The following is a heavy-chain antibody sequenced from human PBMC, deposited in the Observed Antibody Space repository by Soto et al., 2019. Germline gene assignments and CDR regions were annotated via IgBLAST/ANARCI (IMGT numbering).Heavy chain of an antibody. CDR2: INPNGGGS. Sequence: SVKVSCKASGGTFSSYAISWVRQAPGQGLEWMGGINPNGGGSNYAQKFQGRVTMTRDTSTSTVYMELSSLRSDDTAVYYCAIILISPGRDYWGQGTLGTGS. V-gene: IGHV1-69*10. J-gene: IGHJ4*02. CDR1: GGTFSSYA. CDR3: AIILISPGRDY.